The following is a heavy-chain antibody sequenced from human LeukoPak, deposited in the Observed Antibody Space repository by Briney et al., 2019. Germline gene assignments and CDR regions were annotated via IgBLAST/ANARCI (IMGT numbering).Heavy chain of an antibody. V-gene: IGHV5-51*01. Sequence: GESLKISCKGSGYSFTSSWIGWVRQMPGKGLEWMGIIYPGDSDTRYSPSFQGQVTISADKSISTAYLQWSSLKASDTAMYYCARRNIAAAGISDYWGQGTLVTVSS. CDR2: IYPGDSDT. J-gene: IGHJ4*02. CDR3: ARRNIAAAGISDY. D-gene: IGHD6-13*01. CDR1: GYSFTSSW.